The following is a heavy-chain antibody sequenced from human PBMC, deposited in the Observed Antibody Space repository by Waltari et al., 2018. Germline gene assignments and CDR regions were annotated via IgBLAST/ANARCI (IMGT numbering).Heavy chain of an antibody. D-gene: IGHD5-12*01. CDR3: ARRMGYRSYFDY. CDR2: INHSGST. J-gene: IGHJ4*02. V-gene: IGHV4-34*01. CDR1: GGSFSGYY. Sequence: QVQLQQWGAGLLKPSETMSLTCAVYGGSFSGYYWSWIRQPPGKGLEWIGEINHSGSTHYNPSLNSRVTISVDTSKNQFSLKLSAVTAADTAVYYCARRMGYRSYFDYWGQGTLVTVSS.